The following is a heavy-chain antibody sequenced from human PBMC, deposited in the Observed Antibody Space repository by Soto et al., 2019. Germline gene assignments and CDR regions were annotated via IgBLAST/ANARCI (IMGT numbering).Heavy chain of an antibody. CDR2: IIPIFGTA. CDR3: ARDSPSIAARLRY. V-gene: IGHV1-69*13. Sequence: ASVKVSCKASGGTFSSYAISWVRQAPGQGLEWMGGIIPIFGTANYAQKFQGRVTITADESTSTAYMELSSLRSEDTAVYYCARDSPSIAARLRYWVQGTLVTVSS. CDR1: GGTFSSYA. J-gene: IGHJ4*02. D-gene: IGHD6-6*01.